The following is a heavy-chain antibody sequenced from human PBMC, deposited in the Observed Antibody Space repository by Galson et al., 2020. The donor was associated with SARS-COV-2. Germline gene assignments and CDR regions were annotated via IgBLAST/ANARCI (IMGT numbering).Heavy chain of an antibody. V-gene: IGHV1-18*01. D-gene: IGHD1-26*01. J-gene: IGHJ4*02. CDR1: GYTFTTYG. Sequence: ASVQVSCKASGYTFTTYGFIWVRQPPGQGLEWMGWISAYNGNTNYPQRLQGRVTMTTDTSTSTAYMELTSLRSDDTAVYYCARVVGATPSDCWGQGTLVTVSS. CDR3: ARVVGATPSDC. CDR2: ISAYNGNT.